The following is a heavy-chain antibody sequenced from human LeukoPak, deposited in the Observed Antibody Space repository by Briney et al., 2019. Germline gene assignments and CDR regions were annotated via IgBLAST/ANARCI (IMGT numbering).Heavy chain of an antibody. CDR3: ARAGIVGYYFDY. CDR1: GGSFSGYY. Sequence: SETLSLTCAVYGGSFSGYYWSWIRQPPGKGLEWIGEINHSGSTNYNPSLKSRVTISVDMSKNQFSLKLSSVTAADTAVYYCARAGIVGYYFDYWGQGTLITVSS. J-gene: IGHJ4*02. V-gene: IGHV4-34*01. D-gene: IGHD3-22*01. CDR2: INHSGST.